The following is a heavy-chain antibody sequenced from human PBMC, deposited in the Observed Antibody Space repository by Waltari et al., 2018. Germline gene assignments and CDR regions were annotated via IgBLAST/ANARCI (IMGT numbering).Heavy chain of an antibody. D-gene: IGHD3-22*01. CDR2: ISSNGGST. Sequence: EVQLVASGGGLIQPGGSLRLSCAASGFTVSSNYLSWVRQARGKGLEYVSAISSNGGSTYYANSGKGRFTISRDNSKNTLYLQMGSLRAEDMAVYYCARASYDSSGYYYFDYWGQGTLVTVSS. CDR1: GFTVSSNY. V-gene: IGHV3-64*01. J-gene: IGHJ4*02. CDR3: ARASYDSSGYYYFDY.